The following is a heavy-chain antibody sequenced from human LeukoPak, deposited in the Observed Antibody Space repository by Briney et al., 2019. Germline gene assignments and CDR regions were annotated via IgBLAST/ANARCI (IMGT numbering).Heavy chain of an antibody. D-gene: IGHD6-19*01. V-gene: IGHV1-24*01. CDR3: ATIRNSSGWYKYFQH. CDR1: GYTLTELS. CDR2: FDPEDGET. Sequence: ASVKVSCKVSGYTLTELSMHWVRQAPGKGLEWMGGFDPEDGETIYAQKFQGRVTMTEDTSTDTAYMELSSLRSEDTAVYYCATIRNSSGWYKYFQHWGQGTLVTVSS. J-gene: IGHJ1*01.